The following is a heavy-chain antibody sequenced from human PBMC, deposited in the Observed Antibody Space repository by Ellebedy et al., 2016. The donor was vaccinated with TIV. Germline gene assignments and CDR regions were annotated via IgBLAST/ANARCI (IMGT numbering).Heavy chain of an antibody. CDR3: AREGRGMYSSSWYLDPCDY. CDR1: GFSFSTYA. J-gene: IGHJ4*02. CDR2: IGSRSEYK. Sequence: GESLKISCAASGFSFSTYAMAWVRQAPGKGLEWLSAIGSRSEYKFYTDSVKGRFTISRENAKNSLYLQMNNLRAEDTAVYYCAREGRGMYSSSWYLDPCDYWGQGTLVTVSS. D-gene: IGHD6-13*01. V-gene: IGHV3-13*01.